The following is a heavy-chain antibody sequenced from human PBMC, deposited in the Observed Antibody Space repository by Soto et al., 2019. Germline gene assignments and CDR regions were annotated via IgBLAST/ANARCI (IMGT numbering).Heavy chain of an antibody. V-gene: IGHV1-18*01. CDR2: ISAYNGNT. Sequence: ASVKVSCKASGYTFTSYGISWVRQAPGQGLEWMGWISAYNGNTNYAQKLQGRVTMTTDTSTSTAYMELRSLRSDDTAMYYCARQVRGTGYNYGSRLYFDYWGPGTLVTVSS. CDR1: GYTFTSYG. D-gene: IGHD5-18*01. CDR3: ARQVRGTGYNYGSRLYFDY. J-gene: IGHJ4*02.